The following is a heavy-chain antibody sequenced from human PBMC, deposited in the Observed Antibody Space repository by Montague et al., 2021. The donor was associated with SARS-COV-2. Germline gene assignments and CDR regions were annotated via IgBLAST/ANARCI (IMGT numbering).Heavy chain of an antibody. J-gene: IGHJ3*02. V-gene: IGHV4-59*08. Sequence: SETLSLTCTVSGGSISSYYWSWIRQPPGKGLEWIGYIYYSGSTNYNPSLKSRVTIPVDTSKNQFSLKLSSVTAADTAVYYCARLYASDYGDYGVDAFDIWGQGTMVTVSS. CDR3: ARLYASDYGDYGVDAFDI. CDR1: GGSISSYY. D-gene: IGHD4-17*01. CDR2: IYYSGST.